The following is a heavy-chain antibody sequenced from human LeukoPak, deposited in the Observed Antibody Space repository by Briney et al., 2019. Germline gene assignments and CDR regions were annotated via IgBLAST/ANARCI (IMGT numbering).Heavy chain of an antibody. CDR3: ARSSEGCSGGSCYNPPDY. CDR1: GFTVSSNY. CDR2: IYSGGST. Sequence: GGSLRLSCAASGFTVSSNYMSWVRQAPGKGLEWVSVIYSGGSTYYADSVKGRFTISRDNSKNTLYLQMNSLRAEDTAVYYCARSSEGCSGGSCYNPPDYWGQGTLVTVSS. J-gene: IGHJ4*02. V-gene: IGHV3-66*01. D-gene: IGHD2-15*01.